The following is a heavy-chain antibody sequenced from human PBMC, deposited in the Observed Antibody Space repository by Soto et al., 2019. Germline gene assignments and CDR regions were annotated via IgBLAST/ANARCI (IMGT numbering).Heavy chain of an antibody. J-gene: IGHJ4*02. Sequence: GGSLRLSCAASGFTFSNAWMSWVRQAPGKGLEWVGRIKSKTDGATTDYAAPVKGRFTISRDDSKNTLYLQMNSLKTEDTAVYYCTTDSSGWYLGQGTLVTVSS. CDR3: TTDSSGWY. CDR2: IKSKTDGATT. CDR1: GFTFSNAW. V-gene: IGHV3-15*01. D-gene: IGHD6-19*01.